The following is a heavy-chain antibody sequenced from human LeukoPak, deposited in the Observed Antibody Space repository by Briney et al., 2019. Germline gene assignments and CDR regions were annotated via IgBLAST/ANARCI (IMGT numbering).Heavy chain of an antibody. V-gene: IGHV3-21*01. CDR2: ISSSSSYI. CDR1: GFTFSSYW. Sequence: GGSLRLSCAASGFTFSSYWMNWVRQAPGKGLEWVSSISSSSSYIYYADSVKGRFTISRDNAKNSLYLQMNSLRAEDTAVYYCARDPYYDFWSGYYLYYYGMDVWGQGTTVTVSS. J-gene: IGHJ6*02. D-gene: IGHD3-3*01. CDR3: ARDPYYDFWSGYYLYYYGMDV.